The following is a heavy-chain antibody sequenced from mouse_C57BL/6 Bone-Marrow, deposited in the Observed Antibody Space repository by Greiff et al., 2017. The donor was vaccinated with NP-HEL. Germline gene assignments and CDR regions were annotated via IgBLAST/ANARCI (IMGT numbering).Heavy chain of an antibody. D-gene: IGHD1-1*01. CDR3: ARSRSSPFYWYFDV. CDR2: IDPSDSYT. CDR1: GYTFTSYW. Sequence: QVQLKQPGAELVKPGASVKLSCKASGYTFTSYWMQWVKQRPGQGLEWIGEIDPSDSYTNYNQKFKGKATLTVDTSSSTAYMQLSSLTSEDSAVYYCARSRSSPFYWYFDVWGTGTTVTVSS. J-gene: IGHJ1*03. V-gene: IGHV1-50*01.